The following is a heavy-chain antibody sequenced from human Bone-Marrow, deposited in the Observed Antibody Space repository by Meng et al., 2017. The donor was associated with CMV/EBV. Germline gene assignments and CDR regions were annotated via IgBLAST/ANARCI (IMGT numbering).Heavy chain of an antibody. V-gene: IGHV3-30-3*01. CDR2: ISYDGSNK. CDR3: ARVSIVVVPAAIGAHAFDI. D-gene: IGHD2-2*01. CDR1: GFTFSSYA. J-gene: IGHJ3*02. Sequence: GESLKISCAASGFTFSSYAMHWVRQAPGKGLEWVAVISYDGSNKYYADSVKGRFTISRDNSKNTLYLQMNSLRGEDTAVYYCARVSIVVVPAAIGAHAFDIWGQGTMVTVSS.